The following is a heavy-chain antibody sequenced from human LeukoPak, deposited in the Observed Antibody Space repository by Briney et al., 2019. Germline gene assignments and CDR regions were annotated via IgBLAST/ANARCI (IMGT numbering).Heavy chain of an antibody. CDR1: GFTFSDYY. CDR2: ISSSGSTI. V-gene: IGHV3-11*04. CDR3: ARKPYDSSGYYLGDAFDI. D-gene: IGHD3-22*01. J-gene: IGHJ3*02. Sequence: GGSLRLSCAASGFTFSDYYMSWIRQAPGKGLEWVSYISSSGSTIYYADSVKGRFTISRDNAKNSLYLQMNSLRAEDTAVYYCARKPYDSSGYYLGDAFDIWGQGTMVTVSS.